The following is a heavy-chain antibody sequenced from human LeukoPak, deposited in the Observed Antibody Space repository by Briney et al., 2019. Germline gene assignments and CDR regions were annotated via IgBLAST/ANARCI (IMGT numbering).Heavy chain of an antibody. CDR1: GFTFSSYS. D-gene: IGHD1-1*01. V-gene: IGHV3-48*01. CDR3: ARRTGHYYYYGMDV. Sequence: GGSLRLSCAASGFTFSSYSMNSVRQAPGKGLEWVSYISSSSSTIYYADSVKGRFTISRDNAKNSLYLQMNSLRAEDAAVYYCARRTGHYYYYGMDVWGQGTTVTVSS. J-gene: IGHJ6*02. CDR2: ISSSSSTI.